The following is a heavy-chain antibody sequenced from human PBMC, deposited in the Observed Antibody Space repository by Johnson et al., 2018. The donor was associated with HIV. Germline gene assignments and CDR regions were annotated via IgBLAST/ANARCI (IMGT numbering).Heavy chain of an antibody. D-gene: IGHD7-27*01. CDR1: GFSFSDYF. CDR3: AKTTRGNWGSCFDI. Sequence: QVQLVESGGGLVKPGGSLRLSCAASGFSFSDYFMSWIRQAPGKGLECISYLSSSGTTIYYTDSVKGRFTISRDNAKNSLYLQLNSLRAEDTSLYYCAKTTRGNWGSCFDIWGRGTMVTVSS. CDR2: LSSSGTTI. J-gene: IGHJ3*02. V-gene: IGHV3-11*04.